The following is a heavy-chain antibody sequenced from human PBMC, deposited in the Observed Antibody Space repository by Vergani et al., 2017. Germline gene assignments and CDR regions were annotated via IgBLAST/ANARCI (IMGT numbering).Heavy chain of an antibody. D-gene: IGHD3-10*01. Sequence: QVQLVESGGGVVQPGRSLRLSCAASGFTFSSYGMHWVRQAPGKGLEWVAVIWYDGSNKYYADSVKGRFTISRDNSKNTLYLQMNSLRAEDTAVYYCARDLEVLWFGSLYLDYWGQGTLVTVSS. J-gene: IGHJ4*02. CDR2: IWYDGSNK. CDR3: ARDLEVLWFGSLYLDY. V-gene: IGHV3-33*01. CDR1: GFTFSSYG.